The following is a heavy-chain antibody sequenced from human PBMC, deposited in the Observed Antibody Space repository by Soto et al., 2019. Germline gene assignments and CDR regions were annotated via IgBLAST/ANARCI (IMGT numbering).Heavy chain of an antibody. CDR3: AKDRLAGNFDY. Sequence: PGVSMRLSYAAAGFKFNNYAMNWVRQAPGKGLEWVATISATGGSTYYADSVKGRFTISRDNSKNTLYLQMNGLRVEDTAVYYCAKDRLAGNFDYWGQGTQVTSPQ. V-gene: IGHV3-23*01. CDR1: GFKFNNYA. J-gene: IGHJ4*02. CDR2: ISATGGST.